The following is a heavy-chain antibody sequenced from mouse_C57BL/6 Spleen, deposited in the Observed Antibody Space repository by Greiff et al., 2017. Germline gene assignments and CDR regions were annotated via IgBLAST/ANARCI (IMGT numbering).Heavy chain of an antibody. D-gene: IGHD1-1*01. CDR2: IDPSDSYT. J-gene: IGHJ1*03. CDR3: SIYGSSPHWYFDV. V-gene: IGHV1-69*01. Sequence: QVQLQQPGAELVMPGASVKLSCKASGYTFTSYWMHWVKQRPGQGLEWIGEIDPSDSYTNYNQKFKGKSTLTVAKSSSTAYMQLSSLTSEDSAVYYCSIYGSSPHWYFDVWGTGTTVTVSS. CDR1: GYTFTSYW.